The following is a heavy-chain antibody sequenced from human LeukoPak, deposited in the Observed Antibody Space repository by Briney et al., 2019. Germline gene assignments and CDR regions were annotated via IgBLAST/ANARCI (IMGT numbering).Heavy chain of an antibody. CDR3: ARGPSRKYSSSLLFPGWFDP. V-gene: IGHV3-21*04. D-gene: IGHD6-6*01. CDR1: GFTFSSYS. Sequence: GGSLRLSCAASGFTFSSYSMNWVRQAPGKGLEWVSSISSSSSYIYYADSVKGRFTISRDNAKNSLYLQMNSLRAEDTAVYYCARGPSRKYSSSLLFPGWFDPWGQGTLVTVSS. CDR2: ISSSSSYI. J-gene: IGHJ5*02.